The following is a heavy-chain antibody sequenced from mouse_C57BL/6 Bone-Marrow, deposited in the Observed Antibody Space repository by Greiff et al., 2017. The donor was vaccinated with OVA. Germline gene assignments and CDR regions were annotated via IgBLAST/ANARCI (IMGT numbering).Heavy chain of an antibody. CDR3: ARRWVSDGYLYYAMDY. J-gene: IGHJ4*01. V-gene: IGHV1-63*01. D-gene: IGHD2-3*01. Sequence: QVQLQQSGAELVRPGTSVKMSCKASGYTFTNYWIGWAKQRPGHGLEWIGDIYPGGGYTNYNEKFKGKATLTADKSSSTAYLQFSSLTSEDSAIYYCARRWVSDGYLYYAMDYWGQGTSVTVSS. CDR2: IYPGGGYT. CDR1: GYTFTNYW.